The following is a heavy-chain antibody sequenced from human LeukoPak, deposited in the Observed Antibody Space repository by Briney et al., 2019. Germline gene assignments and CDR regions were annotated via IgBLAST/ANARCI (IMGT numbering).Heavy chain of an antibody. CDR3: ARGPAPVGYFEY. CDR1: GGSFSGYY. Sequence: SGTLSLTCAVYGGSFSGYYWNWIRQPPGKGLEWIGEINHSGSTHYNPSLKNRVVISVDTSKSQFSLKVTSVTAADTALYFCARGPAPVGYFEYWGQGNLVTVSS. CDR2: INHSGST. J-gene: IGHJ4*02. V-gene: IGHV4-34*01. D-gene: IGHD3-16*01.